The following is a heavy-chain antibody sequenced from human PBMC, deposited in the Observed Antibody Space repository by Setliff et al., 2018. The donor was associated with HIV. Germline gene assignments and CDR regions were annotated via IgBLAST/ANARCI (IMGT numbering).Heavy chain of an antibody. D-gene: IGHD5-12*01. CDR3: ARDRVPKRGYTYREPDFDS. CDR2: IIADNGDT. J-gene: IGHJ5*01. V-gene: IGHV1-3*01. Sequence: ASVKVSCKASGYTFTNFAIHWVRQAPGQRLEWMGWIIADNGDTKYSQKFEGRVTITRDTSASTAYMELSSLRAEDTSVYYCARDRVPKRGYTYREPDFDSWGQGTLVTVSS. CDR1: GYTFTNFA.